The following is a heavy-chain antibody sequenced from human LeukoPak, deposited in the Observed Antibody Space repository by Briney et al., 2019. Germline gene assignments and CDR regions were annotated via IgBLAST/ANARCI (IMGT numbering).Heavy chain of an antibody. Sequence: GGSLRLSCAASGFTFSSYEMNWVRQAPGKGLEWVSYISSSGSTIYYADSVKGRFTISRDNAKNSLYLQMNSLRAEDTAVYYCARGDYGGKKGGVDYWGQGTLVTVSS. CDR1: GFTFSSYE. J-gene: IGHJ4*02. V-gene: IGHV3-48*03. CDR3: ARGDYGGKKGGVDY. CDR2: ISSSGSTI. D-gene: IGHD4-23*01.